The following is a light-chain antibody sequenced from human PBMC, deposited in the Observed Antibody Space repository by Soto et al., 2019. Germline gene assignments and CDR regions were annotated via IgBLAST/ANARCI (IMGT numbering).Light chain of an antibody. CDR1: QSVTGDK. J-gene: IGKJ2*01. Sequence: EIVLTQSPGPLSLSPGNSAALSCRASQSVTGDKVAWYQQRPGQAPRLLIFGRSTRATDIPARFRGSGSGTDYTLTINRLEPEDFALYYCQPYGNSPLTFGQGTKLEI. CDR3: QPYGNSPLT. V-gene: IGKV3-20*01. CDR2: GRS.